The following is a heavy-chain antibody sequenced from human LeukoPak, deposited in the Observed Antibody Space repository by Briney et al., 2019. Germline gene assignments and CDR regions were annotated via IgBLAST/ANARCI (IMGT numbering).Heavy chain of an antibody. CDR2: ISAYNGNT. V-gene: IGHV1-18*01. D-gene: IGHD4-17*01. Sequence: ASVTVSFKASGYTFTSYGISWVRQAPGQGLEWMGWISAYNGNTNYAQKLQGRVTMTTDTSTSTAYMELRSLRSDDTAVYYCARDLPGVASSAYGAPSKYHWGQRALVTVSS. CDR3: ARDLPGVASSAYGAPSKYH. J-gene: IGHJ5*02. CDR1: GYTFTSYG.